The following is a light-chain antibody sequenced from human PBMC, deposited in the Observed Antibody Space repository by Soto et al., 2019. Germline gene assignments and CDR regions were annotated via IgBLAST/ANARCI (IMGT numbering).Light chain of an antibody. Sequence: DIQMTQSPSTLSGSVGDRVTITCRASQTISSWLAWYQQKPGKAPKLLIYKASTLKSGVPSRFSGSGSGTEFTLTISSLQSEDSAVYYCHQYNSWPRGTFGPGTKVEIK. CDR3: HQYNSWPRGT. CDR1: QTISSW. V-gene: IGKV1-5*03. CDR2: KAS. J-gene: IGKJ3*01.